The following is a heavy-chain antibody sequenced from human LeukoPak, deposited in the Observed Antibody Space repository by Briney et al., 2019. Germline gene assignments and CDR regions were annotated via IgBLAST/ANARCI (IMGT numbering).Heavy chain of an antibody. D-gene: IGHD3-3*01. CDR1: GFTFNNYW. CDR2: IKQDGSVK. Sequence: GGSLRLSCAASGFTFNNYWMSWVRQAPGKGLEWVANIKQDGSVKYYVDSVKGRFTISRDNAKNSVYLQMNSLRAEDTAVYYCARDTFNYDFWSGYGMDVWGQGTTVTVSS. CDR3: ARDTFNYDFWSGYGMDV. V-gene: IGHV3-7*01. J-gene: IGHJ6*02.